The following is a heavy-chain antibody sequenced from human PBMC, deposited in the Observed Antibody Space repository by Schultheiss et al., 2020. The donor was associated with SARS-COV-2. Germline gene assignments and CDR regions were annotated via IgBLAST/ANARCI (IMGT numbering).Heavy chain of an antibody. V-gene: IGHV3-33*03. CDR2: IWYDGSNK. CDR1: GFTFSSYG. Sequence: GGSLRLSCAASGFTFSSYGMHWVRQAPGKGLEWVAVIWYDGSNKYYADSVKGRFTISRDNAKNSLYLQMNSLRAEDTAVYYCAKGRVAGPDYWGQGTLVTVSS. D-gene: IGHD6-19*01. J-gene: IGHJ4*02. CDR3: AKGRVAGPDY.